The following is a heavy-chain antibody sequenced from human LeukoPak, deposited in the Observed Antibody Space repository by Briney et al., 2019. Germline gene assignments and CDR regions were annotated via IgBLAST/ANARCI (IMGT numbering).Heavy chain of an antibody. CDR2: IVPKFGST. V-gene: IGHV1-69*05. Sequence: ASVKVSCKASGGTFSFYTLNWVRQAPGQGLEWVGGIVPKFGSTNYAQKFHDRLSITTDESTTTAYMELSSLRSEDTALYYCARDNLAPSGVKYFHLWGPGTLVTVSS. CDR3: ARDNLAPSGVKYFHL. D-gene: IGHD3-16*02. J-gene: IGHJ1*01. CDR1: GGTFSFYT.